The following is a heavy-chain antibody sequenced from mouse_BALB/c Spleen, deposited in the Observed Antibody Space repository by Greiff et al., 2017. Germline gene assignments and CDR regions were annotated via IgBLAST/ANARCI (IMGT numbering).Heavy chain of an antibody. CDR1: GFTFSSYA. CDR2: ISSGGSYT. Sequence: EVKLVESGGGLVKPGGSLKLSCAASGFTFSSYAMSWVRQTPEKRLEWVATISSGGSYTYYPDSVKGRFTISRDNAKNTLYLQMSSLRSEDTAMYYCASITTATDYAMDYWGQGTSVTVSS. J-gene: IGHJ4*01. CDR3: ASITTATDYAMDY. D-gene: IGHD1-2*01. V-gene: IGHV5-9-3*01.